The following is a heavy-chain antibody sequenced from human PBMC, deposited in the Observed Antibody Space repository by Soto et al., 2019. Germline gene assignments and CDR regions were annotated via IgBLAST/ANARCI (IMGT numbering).Heavy chain of an antibody. D-gene: IGHD6-19*01. V-gene: IGHV1-2*02. Sequence: QVQLVQSGAEVKKPGASVKVSCKASGYTFTGYYMHWVRQAPGQGLEWMGWINPNSGGTNYAQKFQGRVTMTRDTSISTAYMELSRLRSDDTAVYYCAREQRWLVERNEAFDIWGQGTMVTVSS. CDR1: GYTFTGYY. CDR2: INPNSGGT. CDR3: AREQRWLVERNEAFDI. J-gene: IGHJ3*02.